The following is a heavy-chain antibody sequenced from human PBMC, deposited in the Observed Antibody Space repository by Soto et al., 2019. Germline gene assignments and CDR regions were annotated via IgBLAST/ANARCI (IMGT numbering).Heavy chain of an antibody. Sequence: WETLSLTCTVCGDSFSNYYCNWVRKSAGKGLEWIGRIYPTGSTTYNPSLKSRLTMSVDTSKNQFSLRLTSMTAADTAVYYCATGRSEVVPGAMDTWGQGTLVTVSS. V-gene: IGHV4-4*07. CDR1: GDSFSNYY. CDR3: ATGRSEVVPGAMDT. D-gene: IGHD2-2*01. CDR2: IYPTGST. J-gene: IGHJ5*02.